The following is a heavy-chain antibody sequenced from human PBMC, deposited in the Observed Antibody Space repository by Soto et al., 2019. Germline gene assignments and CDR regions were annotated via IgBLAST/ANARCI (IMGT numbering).Heavy chain of an antibody. CDR3: ARDRGGSWYHYYGMDV. D-gene: IGHD6-13*01. CDR2: INPSGGST. V-gene: IGHV1-46*01. CDR1: GYTFTSYY. J-gene: IGHJ6*02. Sequence: ASVKVSCKASGYTFTSYYMHWVRQAPGQGLEWMGIINPSGGSTSYAQKFQGRVTMTRDTSTSTVYMELSSLRSEDTAVYYCARDRGGSWYHYYGMDVWGQGTTVTVSS.